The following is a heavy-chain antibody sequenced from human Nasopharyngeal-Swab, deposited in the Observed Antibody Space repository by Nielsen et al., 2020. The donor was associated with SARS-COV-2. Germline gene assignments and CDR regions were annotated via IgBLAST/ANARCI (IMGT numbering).Heavy chain of an antibody. J-gene: IGHJ6*02. CDR3: ARATDGSGSYYQLTYYYYGMDV. Sequence: GESLKISCVASGFTFSSYGMHWVRQAPGKGLEWVAVIWYDGSNKYYADSVKGRFTISRDNAKNTLYLQMNSLRAEDTAVYYCARATDGSGSYYQLTYYYYGMDVWGQGTTVTVSS. CDR1: GFTFSSYG. CDR2: IWYDGSNK. V-gene: IGHV3-33*01. D-gene: IGHD3-10*01.